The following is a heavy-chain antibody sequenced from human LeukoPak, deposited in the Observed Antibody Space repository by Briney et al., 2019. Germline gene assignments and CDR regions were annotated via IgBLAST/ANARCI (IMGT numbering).Heavy chain of an antibody. CDR1: GFTFSSYW. J-gene: IGHJ4*02. Sequence: GGSLRLSCAASGFTFSSYWMSWVRQAPGKGLERVANIKQDGSEKYYVDSVKGRFTISRDNAKNSLYLQMNSLRAEDTAVYYCARDPPELTHFFDYWGQGTLVTVSS. D-gene: IGHD1-14*01. CDR2: IKQDGSEK. V-gene: IGHV3-7*01. CDR3: ARDPPELTHFFDY.